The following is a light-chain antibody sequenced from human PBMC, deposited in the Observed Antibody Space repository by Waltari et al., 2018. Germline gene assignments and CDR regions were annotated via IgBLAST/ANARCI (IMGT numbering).Light chain of an antibody. CDR1: SSDVGGYNY. V-gene: IGLV2-14*03. CDR2: DVS. J-gene: IGLJ3*02. CDR3: ISYTGSSTWV. Sequence: QSALTQPASVSGSPGQSITISCTGTSSDVGGYNYVSWYQQHPGKAPKRIIYDVSKRPSGVSNRFSGSRVGNTASLTISGLQTGDGADYYCISYTGSSTWVFGGGTKLTVL.